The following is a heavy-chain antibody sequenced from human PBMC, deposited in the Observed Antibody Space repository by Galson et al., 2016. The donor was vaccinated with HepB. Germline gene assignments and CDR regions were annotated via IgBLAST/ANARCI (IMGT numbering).Heavy chain of an antibody. CDR3: AKGTLGQCSGSFCYPFDC. CDR2: ISGNSIGT. D-gene: IGHD2-15*01. Sequence: SLRLSCAASGFTFNTYAMTWVRQAPGKGLECVATISGNSIGTAYAGSVKGRFTISRDNSKNTVYLQMNSLRAEDTAVYYCAKGTLGQCSGSFCYPFDCWGQGTLVTVSS. CDR1: GFTFNTYA. J-gene: IGHJ4*02. V-gene: IGHV3-23*01.